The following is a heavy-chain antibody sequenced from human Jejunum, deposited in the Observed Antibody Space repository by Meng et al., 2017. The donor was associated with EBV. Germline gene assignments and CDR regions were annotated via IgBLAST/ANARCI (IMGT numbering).Heavy chain of an antibody. CDR3: ARPISGYTYYFDY. V-gene: IGHV1-2*06. CDR2: VNPNSGVT. J-gene: IGHJ4*02. D-gene: IGHD5-18*01. Sequence: QGRLVQSGPEVKESGASVKVSCKASGYTFTDYYLHWVRQSPGQGLEWMGRVNPNSGVTNYAEKFQGRVTMTRDTSISTSYMEVSRLTSDDTAVYYCARPISGYTYYFDYWGQGTLVTVSS. CDR1: GYTFTDYY.